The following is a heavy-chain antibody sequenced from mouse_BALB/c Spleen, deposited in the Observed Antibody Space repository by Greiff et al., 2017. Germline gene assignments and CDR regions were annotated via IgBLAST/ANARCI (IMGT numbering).Heavy chain of an antibody. V-gene: IGHV5-17*02. CDR2: ISSGSSTI. CDR3: TRDDYGSSSFAY. CDR1: GFTFSSFG. Sequence: EVMLVESGGGLVQPGGSRKLSCAASGFTFSSFGMHWVRQAPEKGLEWVAYISSGSSTIYYADTVKGRFTISRDNPKNTLFLQMTSLRSEDTAMYYCTRDDYGSSSFAYWGQGTLVTVSA. J-gene: IGHJ3*01. D-gene: IGHD1-1*01.